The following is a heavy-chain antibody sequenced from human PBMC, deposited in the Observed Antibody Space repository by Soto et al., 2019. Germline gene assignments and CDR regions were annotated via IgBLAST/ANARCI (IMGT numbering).Heavy chain of an antibody. CDR3: ARDLGGYGDSNFDY. V-gene: IGHV4-59*01. D-gene: IGHD4-17*01. Sequence: KPSETLSLTCTVSGGSISSYYWSWIRQPPGKGLEWIGYIYYSGSTNYNPSLKSRVTISVDTSKNQFSLKLSSVTAADTAVYYCARDLGGYGDSNFDYWGQGTLVTVSS. CDR1: GGSISSYY. J-gene: IGHJ4*02. CDR2: IYYSGST.